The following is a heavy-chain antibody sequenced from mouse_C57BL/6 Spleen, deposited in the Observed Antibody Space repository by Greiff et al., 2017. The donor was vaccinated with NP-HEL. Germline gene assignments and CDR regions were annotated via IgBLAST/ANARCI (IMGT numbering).Heavy chain of an antibody. CDR1: GFTFSSYA. Sequence: DVKLVESGGGLVKPGGSLKLSCAASGFTFSSYAMSWVRQTPEKRLEWVATISDGGSYTYYPDNVKGRFTISRDNAKNNLYLQMSHLKSEDTAMYYCARSFYYGSSSLDYWGQGTTLTVSS. D-gene: IGHD1-1*01. V-gene: IGHV5-4*03. CDR3: ARSFYYGSSSLDY. J-gene: IGHJ2*01. CDR2: ISDGGSYT.